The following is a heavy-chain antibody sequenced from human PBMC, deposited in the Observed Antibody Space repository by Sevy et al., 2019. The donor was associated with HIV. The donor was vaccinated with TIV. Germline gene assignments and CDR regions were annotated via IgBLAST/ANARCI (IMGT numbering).Heavy chain of an antibody. D-gene: IGHD1-20*01. V-gene: IGHV4-59*01. CDR1: GGSISGYY. CDR2: ISYSGST. Sequence: SETLSLTCTVSGGSISGYYWSWIRQPPGKGLEWIGNISYSGSTNYNPSLKSRVTISVDTSKNEFSLKLSSVTASYTAVYYCARRRVITGTFDYWGQGTLVTVSS. CDR3: ARRRVITGTFDY. J-gene: IGHJ4*02.